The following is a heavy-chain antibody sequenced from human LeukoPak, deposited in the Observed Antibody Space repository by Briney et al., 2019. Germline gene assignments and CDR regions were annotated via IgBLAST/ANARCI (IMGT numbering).Heavy chain of an antibody. J-gene: IGHJ6*03. V-gene: IGHV4-4*07. CDR2: IYTTGST. Sequence: PSETLSLTCNVSGASISSYYWSWIRQPAGKGLEWIGRIYTTGSTNYNPSLESRVTMSVDTSKNQFSLNVSSVTAADTAVYYCARMVPGDYDILTGYYYYYMDVWGKGTTVTISS. CDR3: ARMVPGDYDILTGYYYYYMDV. CDR1: GASISSYY. D-gene: IGHD3-9*01.